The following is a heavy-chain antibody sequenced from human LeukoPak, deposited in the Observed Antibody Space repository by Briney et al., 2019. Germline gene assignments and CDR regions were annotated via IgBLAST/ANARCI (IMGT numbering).Heavy chain of an antibody. D-gene: IGHD3-16*01. CDR1: GFTFSSYA. V-gene: IGHV3-30*14. CDR2: ISYDGSNK. CDR3: ARDRPFGGVLDFDY. J-gene: IGHJ4*02. Sequence: GGSLRLSCAASGFTFSSYAMHWVRQAPGKGLEWVAVISYDGSNKYYADSVKGRFTISRDNSKNTLYFQMNSLRAEDTAVYYCARDRPFGGVLDFDYWGQGTLVTVSS.